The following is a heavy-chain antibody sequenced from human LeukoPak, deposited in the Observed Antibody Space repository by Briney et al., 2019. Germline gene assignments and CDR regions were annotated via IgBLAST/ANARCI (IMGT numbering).Heavy chain of an antibody. CDR2: LDSDGSP. J-gene: IGHJ6*02. V-gene: IGHV3-53*01. D-gene: IGHD6-13*01. CDR3: ARAAAGRAYYHYGMDV. Sequence: GGSLRLSCAAFGFTVRSDDMNWVRQAPGKGLEWVSILDSDGSPSYADSVKGRFAISRDNSKNTLDLQMNSLRAEDTAVYYCARAAAGRAYYHYGMDVWGQGTTVTVSS. CDR1: GFTVRSDD.